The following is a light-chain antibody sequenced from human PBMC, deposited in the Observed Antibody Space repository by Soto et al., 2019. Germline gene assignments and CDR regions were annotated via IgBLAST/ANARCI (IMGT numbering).Light chain of an antibody. CDR3: SSYTSIITVV. J-gene: IGLJ2*01. V-gene: IGLV2-14*02. Sequence: QSALTQPASVSGSPGQSITISCTGTSSDVGSYNLVSWYQQYPGKATKLMIYEVSKWPSGVSNRFSGSKSGNTASLTISGLQAEDEADYYCSSYTSIITVVFGGGTKLTVL. CDR1: SSDVGSYNL. CDR2: EVS.